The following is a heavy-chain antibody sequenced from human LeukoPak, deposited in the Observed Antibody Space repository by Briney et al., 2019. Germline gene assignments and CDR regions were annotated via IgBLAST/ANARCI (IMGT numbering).Heavy chain of an antibody. Sequence: GGSLRLSCAASGFTFSSSAMTWVRQAPGKGLEWVGRVKTKSEGATTDYASPVKGRFIISRDESKKTVYLQMNTLKTEDTAVYYCMSDLDNWGQGTLVTVSS. CDR1: GFTFSSSA. CDR3: MSDLDN. V-gene: IGHV3-15*01. CDR2: VKTKSEGATT. J-gene: IGHJ4*02.